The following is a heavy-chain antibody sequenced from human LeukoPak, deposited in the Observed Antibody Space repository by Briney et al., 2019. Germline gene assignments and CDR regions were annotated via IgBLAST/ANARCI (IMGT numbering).Heavy chain of an antibody. CDR3: AREKKRYSSSWDFDY. J-gene: IGHJ4*02. V-gene: IGHV6-1*01. CDR1: GDSVSSNSAP. Sequence: SQTLSLTCAISGDSVSSNSAPWNWITQAPSRGLVWLGRTYYRTKWYNDNAVSVKSRITINTDTSKNQFSLPLNSVTLEDTAVYYCAREKKRYSSSWDFDYWGQGTLVTVSS. D-gene: IGHD6-13*01. CDR2: TYYRTKWYN.